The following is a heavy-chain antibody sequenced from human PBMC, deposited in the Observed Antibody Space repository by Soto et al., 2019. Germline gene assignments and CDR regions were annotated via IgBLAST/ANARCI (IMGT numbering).Heavy chain of an antibody. CDR2: ISGSGGST. CDR1: GFTFSSYA. D-gene: IGHD4-17*01. J-gene: IGHJ6*02. CDR3: AKSPQRYGDYLSYYYYGMDV. Sequence: SLRLSCAASGFTFSSYAMSCVRQAPGKGLEWVSAISGSGGSTYYADSVKGRFTISRDNSKNTLYLQMNSLRAEDTAVYYCAKSPQRYGDYLSYYYYGMDVWGQGTTVTVS. V-gene: IGHV3-23*01.